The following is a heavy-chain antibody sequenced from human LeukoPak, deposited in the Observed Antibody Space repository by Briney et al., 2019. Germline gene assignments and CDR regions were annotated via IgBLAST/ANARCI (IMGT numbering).Heavy chain of an antibody. CDR1: GFIFSSSY. CDR2: IYIGDTT. J-gene: IGHJ5*02. D-gene: IGHD6-19*01. CDR3: ARDQYRSGWWFDP. V-gene: IGHV3-53*01. Sequence: GGSLRLSCAASGFIFSSSYMGWVRQAPGKGLEWVSVIYIGDTTNYADSVKGRFTIGRDNSKNTLYLQMNSLRAEDTAVYYCARDQYRSGWWFDPWGQGTLVTVSS.